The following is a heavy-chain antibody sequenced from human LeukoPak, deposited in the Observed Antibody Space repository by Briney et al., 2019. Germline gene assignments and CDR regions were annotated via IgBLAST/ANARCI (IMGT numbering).Heavy chain of an antibody. D-gene: IGHD3-22*01. J-gene: IGHJ4*02. V-gene: IGHV3-23*01. CDR3: AREMRRDSSGYYYVLFFDY. CDR2: ISGSGGST. CDR1: GFTFSSYG. Sequence: PGGSLRLSCAASGFTFSSYGMSWVRQAPGKGLEWVSAISGSGGSTYYADSVKGRFTISRDNSKNTLYLQMNSLRAEDTALYYCAREMRRDSSGYYYVLFFDYWGQGTLVTVSS.